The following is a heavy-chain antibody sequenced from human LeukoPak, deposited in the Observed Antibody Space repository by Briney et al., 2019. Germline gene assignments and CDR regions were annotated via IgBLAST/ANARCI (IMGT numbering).Heavy chain of an antibody. Sequence: ASVKVSCKASGYTFTSYDINWVRQAPGQGLERMGRIIPSLAIANYAQKFQDRVTIIADKSTSTAYMELSSLRSEDTATYYCARGGVRDDFSGYYFDYWGQGALVTVSS. J-gene: IGHJ4*02. CDR1: GYTFTSYD. CDR3: ARGGVRDDFSGYYFDY. D-gene: IGHD3-22*01. V-gene: IGHV1-69*04. CDR2: IIPSLAIA.